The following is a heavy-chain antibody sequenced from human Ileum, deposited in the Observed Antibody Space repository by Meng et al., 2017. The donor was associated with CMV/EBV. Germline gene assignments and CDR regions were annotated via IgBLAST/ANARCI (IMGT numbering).Heavy chain of an antibody. V-gene: IGHV3-74*01. CDR2: IGSDGTTI. Sequence: EVEVVESGGVLIQPGGSLRRSFVVSGFTSSDYLVDWVRQVPGKGPLWVSRIGSDGTTIRYADSVKGRFTISGDNAKNTVYLQMNSLRDEDTAIYYCLILPPGYWGQGTLVTVSS. J-gene: IGHJ4*02. D-gene: IGHD2-21*02. CDR1: GFTSSDYL. CDR3: LILPPGY.